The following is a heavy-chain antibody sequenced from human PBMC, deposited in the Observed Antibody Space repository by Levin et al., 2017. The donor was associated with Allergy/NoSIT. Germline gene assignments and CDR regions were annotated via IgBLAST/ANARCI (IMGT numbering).Heavy chain of an antibody. CDR2: IYHSGST. CDR1: GGSISSSNW. V-gene: IGHV4-4*02. D-gene: IGHD2-8*02. J-gene: IGHJ5*02. CDR3: ARVVRDCTGGVCRPSPYNWFDP. Sequence: PSETLSLTCAVSGGSISSSNWWSWVRQPPGKGLEWIGEIYHSGSTNYNPSLKSRVTISVDKSKNQFSLKLSSVTAADTAVYYCARVVRDCTGGVCRPSPYNWFDPWGQGTLVTVSS.